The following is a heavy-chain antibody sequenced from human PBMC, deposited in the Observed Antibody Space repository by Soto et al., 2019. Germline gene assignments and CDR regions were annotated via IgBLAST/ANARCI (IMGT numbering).Heavy chain of an antibody. V-gene: IGHV3-48*02. J-gene: IGHJ3*02. CDR2: ISSSSTI. Sequence: GGFLRLSCAASGFTFSSYSMNWGRQAPGKGLEWVSYISSSSTIYYADSVKGRFTISRDNAKNSLYLQMNSLRDEDTAVYYCARDSGFDAFDIWGQGTMVTVSS. CDR3: ARDSGFDAFDI. CDR1: GFTFSSYS.